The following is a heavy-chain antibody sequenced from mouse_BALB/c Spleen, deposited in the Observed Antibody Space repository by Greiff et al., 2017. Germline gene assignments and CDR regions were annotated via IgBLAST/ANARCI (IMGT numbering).Heavy chain of an antibody. J-gene: IGHJ3*01. V-gene: IGHV1-9*01. CDR3: ASREIYYYSSRYEFDY. Sequence: QVQLQQSGAELVKPGASVKLSCKATGFTISSNCIEWVKQRPEHGLEWIGEILPGSGSTNYNEKFKGKATFTADTSSNTAYMQLSSLTSEDSAVYYCASREIYYYSSRYEFDYWGQGTTVTVSA. CDR1: GFTISSNC. CDR2: ILPGSGST. D-gene: IGHD1-1*01.